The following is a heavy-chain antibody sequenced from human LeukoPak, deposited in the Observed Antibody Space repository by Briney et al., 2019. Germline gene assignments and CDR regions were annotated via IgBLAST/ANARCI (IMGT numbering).Heavy chain of an antibody. CDR2: ISSNGGST. D-gene: IGHD6-13*01. CDR1: GFTFSSYA. Sequence: GGSLRLSCAASGFTFSSYAMHWVRQAPGKGLEYVSAISSNGGSTYYANSVKGRFTISRDNSKNALYLQMGSLRAEDMAVYYCARDGPKEGGSRFDYWGQGTLVTVSS. J-gene: IGHJ4*02. V-gene: IGHV3-64*01. CDR3: ARDGPKEGGSRFDY.